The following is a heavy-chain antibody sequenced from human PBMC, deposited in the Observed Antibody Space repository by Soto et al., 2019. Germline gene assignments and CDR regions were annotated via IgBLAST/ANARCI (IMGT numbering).Heavy chain of an antibody. J-gene: IGHJ5*02. CDR2: IVVGSGNT. CDR1: GFTFTSSA. V-gene: IGHV1-58*01. CDR3: ARDRLYYYDSSGYRRGLDP. Sequence: SVKVSCKASGFTFTSSAVQWVRQARGQRLEWIGWIVVGSGNTNYAQKFQERVTITRDMSTSTAYMELSSLRSEDTAVYYCARDRLYYYDSSGYRRGLDPCGQGPLVTVYS. D-gene: IGHD3-22*01.